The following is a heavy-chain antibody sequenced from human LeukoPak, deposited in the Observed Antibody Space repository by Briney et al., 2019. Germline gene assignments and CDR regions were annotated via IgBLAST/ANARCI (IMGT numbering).Heavy chain of an antibody. CDR2: IWYDGSNK. Sequence: GSLRLSCAASGFTFSSYGMHWVRQAPGKGLEWVAVIWYDGSNKYYADSVKGRFTISRDNSKNTLYLQMNSLRAEDTAVYYCAREPAGTYYFDYWGQGTLVTVSS. V-gene: IGHV3-33*01. J-gene: IGHJ4*02. CDR3: AREPAGTYYFDY. CDR1: GFTFSSYG. D-gene: IGHD6-19*01.